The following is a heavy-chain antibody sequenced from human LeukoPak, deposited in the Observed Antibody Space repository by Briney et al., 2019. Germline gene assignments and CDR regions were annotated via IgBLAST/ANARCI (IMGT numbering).Heavy chain of an antibody. CDR3: ARDDGSGSYPDY. CDR1: GYTFTSYA. V-gene: IGHV1-3*03. Sequence: ASVKVSCKASGYTFTSYAMHWVRQAPGQRLEWMGWINAGNGNTKYSQEFQGRVTITRDTSASTAYMELSSLRSEDMAVYYCARDDGSGSYPDYWGQGTLVTVSS. CDR2: INAGNGNT. J-gene: IGHJ4*02. D-gene: IGHD3-10*01.